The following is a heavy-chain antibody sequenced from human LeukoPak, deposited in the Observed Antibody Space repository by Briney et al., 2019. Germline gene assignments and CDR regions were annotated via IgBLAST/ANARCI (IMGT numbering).Heavy chain of an antibody. V-gene: IGHV3-72*01. J-gene: IGHJ3*02. CDR3: TRGGRYLPLDI. CDR2: TRNKANRYTT. Sequence: GGSLRLSCAASGFTLSDHYMDWVRQAPGKGLEWVGHTRNKANRYTTEYAASVKGRFTISRDDSKNSLYLQINSLKTEDTAVYYCTRGGRYLPLDIWGQGTMVTVSS. D-gene: IGHD3-10*01. CDR1: GFTLSDHY.